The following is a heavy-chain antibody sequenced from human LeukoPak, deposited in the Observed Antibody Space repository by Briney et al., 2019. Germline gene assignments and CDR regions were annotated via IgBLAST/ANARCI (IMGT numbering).Heavy chain of an antibody. Sequence: PSETLSLTCTVSGGSISSYYWSWIRQPPGKGLEWIGYIYYSGSTNYNPSLKSRVTISVDTSKNQFSLRLSSVTAADTAVYYCAREVGYDSSGYALWYFDLWGRGTLVTVSS. V-gene: IGHV4-59*01. J-gene: IGHJ2*01. CDR1: GGSISSYY. CDR3: AREVGYDSSGYALWYFDL. CDR2: IYYSGST. D-gene: IGHD3-22*01.